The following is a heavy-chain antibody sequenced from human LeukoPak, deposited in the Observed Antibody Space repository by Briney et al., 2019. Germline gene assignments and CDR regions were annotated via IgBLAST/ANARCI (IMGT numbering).Heavy chain of an antibody. Sequence: ASVKVSCKASGYTFTGYYMHWVRQAPGQGLEWMGWINPNSGGTNYAQKFQGRVTMTRDTSISTAYMELSRLRSDDTAVYYCARALTMIVVVSGYWGQGTLVTVSS. CDR3: ARALTMIVVVSGY. CDR1: GYTFTGYY. D-gene: IGHD3-22*01. CDR2: INPNSGGT. V-gene: IGHV1-2*02. J-gene: IGHJ4*02.